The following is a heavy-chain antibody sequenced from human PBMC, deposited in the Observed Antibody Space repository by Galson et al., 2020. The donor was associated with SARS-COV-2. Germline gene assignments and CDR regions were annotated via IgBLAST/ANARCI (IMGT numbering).Heavy chain of an antibody. CDR1: GFTFSSYG. CDR3: AKDAGDGSGSYTDAFDI. J-gene: IGHJ3*02. CDR2: IWYDGSNK. Sequence: GESLKISCAASGFTFSSYGMHWVRQAPGKGLEWVAVIWYDGSNKYYADSVKGRFTISRDNSKNTLYLQMNSLRAEDTAVYYCAKDAGDGSGSYTDAFDIWGQGTMVTVSS. V-gene: IGHV3-33*06. D-gene: IGHD3-10*01.